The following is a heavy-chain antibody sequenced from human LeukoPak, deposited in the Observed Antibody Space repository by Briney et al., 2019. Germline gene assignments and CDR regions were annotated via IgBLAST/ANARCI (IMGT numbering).Heavy chain of an antibody. D-gene: IGHD6-13*01. Sequence: SETLSLTCTVSGGSINSYYWSWIRQPPGKGLKWIGYIFYSGSTNYNPSLKSRVTISVDTSKDQFSLNLSSVTAADTAVYYCARGGAAAPRDAFDIWGQGTMVTVSS. CDR1: GGSINSYY. V-gene: IGHV4-59*01. CDR3: ARGGAAAPRDAFDI. CDR2: IFYSGST. J-gene: IGHJ3*02.